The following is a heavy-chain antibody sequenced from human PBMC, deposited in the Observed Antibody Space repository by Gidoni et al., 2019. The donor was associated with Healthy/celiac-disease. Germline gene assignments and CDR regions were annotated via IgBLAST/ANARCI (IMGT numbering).Heavy chain of an antibody. V-gene: IGHV1-69*01. CDR3: ARDLRGRNYYYGMDV. J-gene: IGHJ6*02. D-gene: IGHD5-12*01. CDR2: IIPIVGTA. CDR1: GGTFSSYA. Sequence: QVQLVQSGAEVKKPGSSVKVSCKASGGTFSSYAIRWVRQAPGQGLEWMGGIIPIVGTANYAQKFQGRVTITADESTSTAYMELSSLRSEDTAVYYCARDLRGRNYYYGMDVWGQGTTVTVSS.